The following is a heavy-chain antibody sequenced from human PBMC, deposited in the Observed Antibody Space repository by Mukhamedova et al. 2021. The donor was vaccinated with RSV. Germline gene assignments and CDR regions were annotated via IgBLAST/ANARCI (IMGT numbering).Heavy chain of an antibody. J-gene: IGHJ4*02. V-gene: IGHV4-34*01. CDR2: INHSGST. D-gene: IGHD5-24*01. Sequence: GKGLEWIVEINHSGSTYYNPSLKSRVTISVDTSKNQFSLKLSSVNAADTAVYYCARREDGSGWGDFDYWGQGTLVTVSS. CDR3: ARREDGSGWGDFDY.